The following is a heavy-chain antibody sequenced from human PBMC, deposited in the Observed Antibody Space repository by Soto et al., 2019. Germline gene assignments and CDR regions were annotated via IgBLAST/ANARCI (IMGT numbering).Heavy chain of an antibody. Sequence: GGSLRLSCAASGFTFSSYAMHWVRQAPGKGLEWVAVISYDGSNKYYADSVKGRFTISRDNSKNTLYLQMNSLRAEDTAVYYCAGSEYTAGILFGYFDYWGQGTLVTVSS. J-gene: IGHJ4*02. CDR2: ISYDGSNK. V-gene: IGHV3-30*04. D-gene: IGHD3-10*02. CDR1: GFTFSSYA. CDR3: AGSEYTAGILFGYFDY.